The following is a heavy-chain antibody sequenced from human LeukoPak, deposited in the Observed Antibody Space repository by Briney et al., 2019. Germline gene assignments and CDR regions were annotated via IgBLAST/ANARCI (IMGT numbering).Heavy chain of an antibody. D-gene: IGHD2-2*01. Sequence: QPGGSQRLSCAASGFTVSSHYMSWVRQAPGKGLEWVSVIYSGGSTYYADSVKGRFTISRDNSKNTLYLQMNSLRAEDTAVYYCARTIVPFRDDIWGQGTMVTVSS. CDR2: IYSGGST. CDR3: ARTIVPFRDDI. CDR1: GFTVSSHY. J-gene: IGHJ3*02. V-gene: IGHV3-66*01.